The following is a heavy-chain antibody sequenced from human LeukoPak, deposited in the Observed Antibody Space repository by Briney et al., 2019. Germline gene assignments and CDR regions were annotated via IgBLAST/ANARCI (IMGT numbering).Heavy chain of an antibody. D-gene: IGHD4-11*01. CDR2: INPNSGGT. V-gene: IGHV1-2*06. CDR3: ARGSDYSDYISYY. Sequence: ASVKVSCKASGYNFTDFYMHWVRQAPGQGLEWVGRINPNSGGTSYAQKFQGRVTMTRDTSISTAYMELTRLRSDDTAVYYCARGSDYSDYISYYWGQGTLVTVSS. J-gene: IGHJ4*02. CDR1: GYNFTDFY.